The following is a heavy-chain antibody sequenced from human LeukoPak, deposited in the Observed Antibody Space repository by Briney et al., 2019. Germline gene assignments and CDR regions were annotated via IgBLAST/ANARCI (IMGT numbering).Heavy chain of an antibody. V-gene: IGHV4-34*01. CDR2: INHSGST. Sequence: PSETLSLTCAVYGGSFSGYYWSWIRQPPGKGLEWIGEINHSGSTNYNPSLKSRVTISVDTSKNQFSLKLGSVTAADTAVYYCARGRIAAAGPGLDYWGQGTLVTVSS. CDR3: ARGRIAAAGPGLDY. CDR1: GGSFSGYY. J-gene: IGHJ4*02. D-gene: IGHD6-13*01.